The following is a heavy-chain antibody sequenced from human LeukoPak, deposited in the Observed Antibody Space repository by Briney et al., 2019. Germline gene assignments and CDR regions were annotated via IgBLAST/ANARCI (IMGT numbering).Heavy chain of an antibody. D-gene: IGHD3-22*01. Sequence: PSETLSLTCTVSGGSISSSSYYWGWTRQPPGKGLEWIGSMYYSGSTYYNPSLKSRVTISVDTSKNQFSLKLSSVTAADTAVYYCARLNYYDTSGYYSFDYWGQGTLVTVSS. CDR1: GGSISSSSYY. CDR2: MYYSGST. J-gene: IGHJ4*02. V-gene: IGHV4-39*01. CDR3: ARLNYYDTSGYYSFDY.